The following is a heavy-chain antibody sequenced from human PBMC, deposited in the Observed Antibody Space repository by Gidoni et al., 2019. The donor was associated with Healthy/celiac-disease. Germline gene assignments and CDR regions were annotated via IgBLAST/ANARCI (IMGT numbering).Heavy chain of an antibody. CDR1: GYSFTSYW. Sequence: EVQLVQSGAEVKKPGESLKISCKGSGYSFTSYWIGWVRQMPGKGLEWMGIIYPGDSDTRYSPSFQGQVTISADKSISTAYLQWSSLKASDTAMYYCARQGNGDFHRDYYYGMDVWGQGTTVTVSS. V-gene: IGHV5-51*01. D-gene: IGHD4-17*01. CDR2: IYPGDSDT. CDR3: ARQGNGDFHRDYYYGMDV. J-gene: IGHJ6*02.